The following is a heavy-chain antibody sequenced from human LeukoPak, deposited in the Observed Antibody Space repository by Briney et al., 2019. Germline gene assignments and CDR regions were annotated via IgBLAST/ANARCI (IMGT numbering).Heavy chain of an antibody. D-gene: IGHD1-1*01. J-gene: IGHJ3*02. Sequence: GGSLRLSCAASGFTFDDYGMSWVRQAPGKRLEWVSGINWNGGSTGYADSVKGRFTISTDNAKNSLYLQMNSLRAEDRALCYCARDLPHNWDGVGVFDIWGQGTIVSVSS. CDR3: ARDLPHNWDGVGVFDI. CDR1: GFTFDDYG. V-gene: IGHV3-20*04. CDR2: INWNGGST.